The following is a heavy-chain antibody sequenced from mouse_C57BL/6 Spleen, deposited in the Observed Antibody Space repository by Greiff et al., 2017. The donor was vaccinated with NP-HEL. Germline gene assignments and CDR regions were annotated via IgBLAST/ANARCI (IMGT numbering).Heavy chain of an antibody. CDR1: GYTFTSYW. J-gene: IGHJ2*01. CDR2: IDPSDSYT. Sequence: QVQLQQSGAELVMPGASVKLSCQASGYTFTSYWMHWVKQRPGQGLEWIGEIDPSDSYTNYNQKFKGKSTLTVDKSSSTAYMQLSSLTSEDSAVYYCARAGPYYFDYWGQGTTLTVSS. CDR3: ARAGPYYFDY. V-gene: IGHV1-69*01. D-gene: IGHD4-1*01.